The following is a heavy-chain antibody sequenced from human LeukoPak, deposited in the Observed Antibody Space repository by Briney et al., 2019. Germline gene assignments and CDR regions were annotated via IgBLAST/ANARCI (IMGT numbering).Heavy chain of an antibody. J-gene: IGHJ4*02. V-gene: IGHV3-23*01. CDR2: ISGSGGST. Sequence: GGSLRLSCATSGFIFSTYNMAWVRQAPGRGLEWVSTISGSGGSTYYADSVKGRFTISRDNSKNTLYLQMNSLRAEDTAVYYCAKSDDSSGYYYGIVYWGQGTLVTVSS. CDR3: AKSDDSSGYYYGIVY. CDR1: GFIFSTYN. D-gene: IGHD3-22*01.